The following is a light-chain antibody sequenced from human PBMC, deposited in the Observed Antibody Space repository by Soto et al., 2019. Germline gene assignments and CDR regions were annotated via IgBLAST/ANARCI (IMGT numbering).Light chain of an antibody. J-gene: IGKJ1*01. Sequence: DIPMSHSPSTLSASVLYRVAISCRASQSISRWLAWYQQKPEKAPNLLIYDATSLQSGVPTRFSGIGSRTEFTLTISSLQPDDLTTYYRQQNNSHWTFGQGTKVDIK. V-gene: IGKV1-5*01. CDR3: QQNNSHWT. CDR1: QSISRW. CDR2: DAT.